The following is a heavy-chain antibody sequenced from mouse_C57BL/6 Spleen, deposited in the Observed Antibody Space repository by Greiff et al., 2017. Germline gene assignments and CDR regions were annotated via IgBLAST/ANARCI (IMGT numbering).Heavy chain of an antibody. CDR1: GYAFSSSW. Sequence: QVQLQQSGPELVKPGASVKISCKASGYAFSSSWMNWVKQRPGKGLEWIGRISPGDGDTNYNGKFKGKATLTADKSSSTAYMQLSSLTSEDSAVYFCARRQPDYYAMDYWGQGTSVTVSS. CDR3: ARRQPDYYAMDY. CDR2: ISPGDGDT. V-gene: IGHV1-82*01. J-gene: IGHJ4*01.